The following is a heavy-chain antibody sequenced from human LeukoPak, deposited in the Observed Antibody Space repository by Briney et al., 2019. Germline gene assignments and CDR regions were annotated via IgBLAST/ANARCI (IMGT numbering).Heavy chain of an antibody. CDR1: GGSISSGDYY. CDR3: ARGRGYSYGAFDY. J-gene: IGHJ4*02. CDR2: IYYSGST. D-gene: IGHD5-18*01. V-gene: IGHV4-30-4*01. Sequence: SETLSLTCTVSGGSISSGDYYWSWIRQPPGKGLEWIGYIYYSGSTYYNPSLKSRVTISVDTSKNQFSLKLSSVTAADTAVHYCARGRGYSYGAFDYWGQGTLVTVSS.